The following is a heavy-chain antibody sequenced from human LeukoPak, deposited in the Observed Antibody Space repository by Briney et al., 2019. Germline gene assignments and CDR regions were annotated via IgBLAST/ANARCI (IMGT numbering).Heavy chain of an antibody. J-gene: IGHJ4*02. V-gene: IGHV3-48*01. Sequence: GGSLRLSCAASGFTFSCYSMNWVRQAPGKGLEWVSYISSSSSTIYYADSVKGRFTISRDSAKNSLYLQMNSLRAEDTAVYYCAREPPYYDILTGPDYWGQGTLVTVSS. CDR1: GFTFSCYS. D-gene: IGHD3-9*01. CDR2: ISSSSSTI. CDR3: AREPPYYDILTGPDY.